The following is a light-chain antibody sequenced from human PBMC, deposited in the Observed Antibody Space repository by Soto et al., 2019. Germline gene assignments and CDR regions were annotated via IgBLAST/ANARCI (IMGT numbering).Light chain of an antibody. CDR1: SSNIGAGYD. CDR3: QSYDSSLSGYV. Sequence: QSVLTQPPSVSGAPGQRVTISCTGSSSNIGAGYDVHWYQQLPGTAPTLLISGNNNRPSGVPDRLSGSKSGTSASLAITGLRAEDEADYFCQSYDSSLSGYVFGTGTKGT. CDR2: GNN. J-gene: IGLJ1*01. V-gene: IGLV1-40*01.